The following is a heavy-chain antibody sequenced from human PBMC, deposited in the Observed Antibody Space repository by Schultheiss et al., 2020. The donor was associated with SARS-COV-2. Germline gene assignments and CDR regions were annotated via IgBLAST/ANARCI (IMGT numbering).Heavy chain of an antibody. V-gene: IGHV1-18*01. CDR1: GYTFTSYG. CDR3: ATSPPNYYDSSGYYYYYGMDV. D-gene: IGHD3-22*01. Sequence: ASVKVSCKASGYTFTSYGISWVRQAPGQGLEWMGWISAYNGNTNYAQKLQGRVTMTEDTSTDTAYMELSSLRSEDTAVYYCATSPPNYYDSSGYYYYYGMDVWGQGTTVTVSS. J-gene: IGHJ6*02. CDR2: ISAYNGNT.